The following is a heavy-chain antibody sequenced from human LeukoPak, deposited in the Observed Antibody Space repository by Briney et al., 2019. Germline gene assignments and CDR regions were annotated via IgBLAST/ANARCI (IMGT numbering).Heavy chain of an antibody. Sequence: PGGSLRLSCAASGFTFSTYSMNWVRQAPGKGLEWVAVISFDGSNKYYADSVKGRFTISRDNSKNTLYLQMNSLRAEDTAVYYCGRVRQALWINYYYYGMDVWGQGTTVTVSS. D-gene: IGHD5-18*01. CDR3: GRVRQALWINYYYYGMDV. J-gene: IGHJ6*02. CDR2: ISFDGSNK. CDR1: GFTFSTYS. V-gene: IGHV3-30*03.